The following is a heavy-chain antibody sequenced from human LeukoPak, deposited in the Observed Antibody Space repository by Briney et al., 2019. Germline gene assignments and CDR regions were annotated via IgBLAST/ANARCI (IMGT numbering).Heavy chain of an antibody. D-gene: IGHD6-19*01. CDR3: AGIEYSSGWFPDY. CDR1: GFTFSSYN. Sequence: GGSLRLSCAASGFTFSSYNMNWVRQAPGKGLEWVSSISSSSSYIYYADSVKGRFTISRDNAKNTLYLQMNSLRAEDTAVYYCAGIEYSSGWFPDYWGQGTLVTVSS. CDR2: ISSSSSYI. J-gene: IGHJ4*02. V-gene: IGHV3-21*04.